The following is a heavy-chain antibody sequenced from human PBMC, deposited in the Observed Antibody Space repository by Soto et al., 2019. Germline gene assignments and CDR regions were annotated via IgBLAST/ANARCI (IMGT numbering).Heavy chain of an antibody. CDR3: AEGGSYHDY. D-gene: IGHD1-26*01. CDR2: IKHDGSEK. V-gene: IGHV3-7*05. Sequence: EVQLVESGGGLVQPGGSLRLSCAASGLIFSSYWMTWVRQAPGKGLEWVANIKHDGSEKYYVDSVKGRFTSSRDNAKNSVYLQMNSLRAEDTAAYYCAEGGSYHDYWGQGTLFTVFS. CDR1: GLIFSSYW. J-gene: IGHJ4*02.